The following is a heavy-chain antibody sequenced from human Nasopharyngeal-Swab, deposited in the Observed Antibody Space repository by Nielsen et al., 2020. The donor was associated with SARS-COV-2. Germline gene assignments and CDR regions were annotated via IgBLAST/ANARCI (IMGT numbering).Heavy chain of an antibody. CDR1: GFTFSNFG. CDR2: IWDDGSNK. D-gene: IGHD2-8*01. Sequence: GSLKISCAASGFTFSNFGMHWVRQAPGKGLEWVAVIWDDGSNKYYANSVKGRFTISRDSSKNTLYLQMNSLRAEDTAVYYCAGETKSDAFDIWGQGTMVTVSS. CDR3: AGETKSDAFDI. J-gene: IGHJ3*02. V-gene: IGHV3-33*08.